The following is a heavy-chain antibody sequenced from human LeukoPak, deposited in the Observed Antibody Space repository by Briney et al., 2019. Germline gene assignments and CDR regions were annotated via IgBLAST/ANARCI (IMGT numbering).Heavy chain of an antibody. J-gene: IGHJ6*02. V-gene: IGHV3-23*01. D-gene: IGHD2-2*01. Sequence: PGGSLRLSCAASGFTFTSYSMNWVRQAPGKGLEWVSTISGSGGSTYYADSVKGRFTISRDNSKNTLYLQMNSLRAEDTAVYYCAREIGQLLYYYYGMDVWGQGTTVTVSS. CDR2: ISGSGGST. CDR3: AREIGQLLYYYYGMDV. CDR1: GFTFTSYS.